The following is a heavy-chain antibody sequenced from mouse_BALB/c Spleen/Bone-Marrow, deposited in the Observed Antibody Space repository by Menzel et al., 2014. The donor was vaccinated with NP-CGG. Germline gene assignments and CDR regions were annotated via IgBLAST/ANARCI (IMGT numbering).Heavy chain of an antibody. CDR3: AKNSYDIYYYAMDY. CDR1: GFSLSSYG. CDR2: IWRGGST. J-gene: IGHJ4*01. V-gene: IGHV2-5*01. D-gene: IGHD2-3*01. Sequence: VKLVESGPGLVQPSQSPSITCTVSGFSLSSYGVHWVRQSPGKGLEWLGVIWRGGSTDYNAAFMSRLSITKDNSKSQVFFKMNSLQADDTAIYYCAKNSYDIYYYAMDYWGQGTSVTVSS.